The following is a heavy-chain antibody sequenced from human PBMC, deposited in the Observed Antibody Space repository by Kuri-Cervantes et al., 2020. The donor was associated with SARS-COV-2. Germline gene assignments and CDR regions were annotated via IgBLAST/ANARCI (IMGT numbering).Heavy chain of an antibody. CDR1: GFTFSSYI. CDR2: ISSWSTYI. Sequence: GESLKISCSASGFTFSSYIINWVRQAPGKGLEWVSSISSWSTYIFYADSVKGRFTLSRDNARNSLYLQMNSLRAEDTAVYYCVRLIGDGYPRYSFDHWGQGTLVTVSS. J-gene: IGHJ4*02. CDR3: VRLIGDGYPRYSFDH. D-gene: IGHD5-24*01. V-gene: IGHV3-21*01.